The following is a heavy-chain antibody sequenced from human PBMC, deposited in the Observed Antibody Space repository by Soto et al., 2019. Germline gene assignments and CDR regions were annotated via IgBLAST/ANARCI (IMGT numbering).Heavy chain of an antibody. J-gene: IGHJ4*02. CDR2: ISSSSGYT. D-gene: IGHD4-17*01. CDR3: AKEYGRLDY. CDR1: GFTFSGYA. V-gene: IGHV3-21*01. Sequence: TGGSLRLSCAASGFTFSGYAMSWVRQAPGKGLEWVSAISSSSGYTNYADSVKGRFTISRDNAKNSLYLQMNSLRAEDTAVYYCAKEYGRLDYWGQGTLVTVSS.